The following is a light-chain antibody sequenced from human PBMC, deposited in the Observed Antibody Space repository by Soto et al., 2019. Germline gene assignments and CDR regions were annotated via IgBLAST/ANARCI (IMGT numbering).Light chain of an antibody. CDR2: GAF. CDR1: QSVSSTY. Sequence: EIVLTQSPGTLSLYPGERDTLSCRASQSVSSTYLAWYQHKPGQAPRLLFYGAFSRATGIPDRFSGSGSGTDFTLTISRLEPEDFAVYYCHQYGSSPWTCGQGTTAAIK. V-gene: IGKV3-20*01. J-gene: IGKJ1*01. CDR3: HQYGSSPWT.